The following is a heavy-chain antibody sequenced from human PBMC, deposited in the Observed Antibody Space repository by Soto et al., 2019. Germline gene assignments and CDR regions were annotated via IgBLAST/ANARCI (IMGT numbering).Heavy chain of an antibody. J-gene: IGHJ6*02. V-gene: IGHV3-30*18. CDR1: GFTFSKFG. CDR2: VSYDGSFK. CDR3: AKDSYQRLFDYYYDGMDV. D-gene: IGHD2-2*01. Sequence: QVQLVESGGGVVQPGGSLRLSCEASGFTFSKFGIHWVRQAPGKGLEWVAVVSYDGSFKYYADSVKGRFTISRDNSKNTLYLQKNSLRPEDTALYYCAKDSYQRLFDYYYDGMDVWGQGTTVTVSS.